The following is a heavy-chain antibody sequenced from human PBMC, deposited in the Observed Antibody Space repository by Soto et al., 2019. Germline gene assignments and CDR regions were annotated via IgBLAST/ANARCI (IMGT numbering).Heavy chain of an antibody. CDR1: GASVAGGPYY. Sequence: QVQLRESGPGLVKPSQTLSLTCSVSGASVAGGPYYWSWVRQPPGKGLEWIGYIPSRGRPSYNPSLTTRGSISAETSKNQLSLRLTSVTAAETAVYYSARDTYSGYVFGIWGKGTLVAVSS. J-gene: IGHJ1*01. CDR3: ARDTYSGYVFGI. CDR2: IPSRGRP. V-gene: IGHV4-30-4*01. D-gene: IGHD5-12*01.